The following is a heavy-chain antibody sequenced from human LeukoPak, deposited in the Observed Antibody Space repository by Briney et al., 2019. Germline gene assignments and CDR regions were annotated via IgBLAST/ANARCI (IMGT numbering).Heavy chain of an antibody. CDR1: GFTFSSYH. J-gene: IGHJ3*02. D-gene: IGHD2-15*01. Sequence: PGGSLRLSCEVSGFTFSSYHMNWVRQAPGKGLEWVSSIGSSGSYIYYADSLTGRFTISRDNAKNSLYLQMNSLRAEDTAIYSCARPRLEYCSGGSCFDAFDIWGQGTMVTVSS. CDR3: ARPRLEYCSGGSCFDAFDI. V-gene: IGHV3-21*04. CDR2: IGSSGSYI.